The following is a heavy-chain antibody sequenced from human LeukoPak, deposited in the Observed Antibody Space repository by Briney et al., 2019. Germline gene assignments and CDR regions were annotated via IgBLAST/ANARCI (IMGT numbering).Heavy chain of an antibody. CDR2: INPNSGGT. Sequence: GASGKVSCKASGYTFTGYYMDWVRQAPGQGLEWMGRINPNSGGTNYTQKFQGRVTMTGDTSTSTAYMELSRLRSDDTAVYYCARAYDSSGYTDYWGQGTLVTVSS. D-gene: IGHD3-22*01. V-gene: IGHV1-2*02. CDR3: ARAYDSSGYTDY. CDR1: GYTFTGYY. J-gene: IGHJ4*02.